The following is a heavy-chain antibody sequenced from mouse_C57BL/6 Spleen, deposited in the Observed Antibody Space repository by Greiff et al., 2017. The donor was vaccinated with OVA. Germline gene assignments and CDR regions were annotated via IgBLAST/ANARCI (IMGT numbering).Heavy chain of an antibody. CDR1: GFTFSDYY. Sequence: EVKLMESGGGLVQPGGSLKLSCAASGFTFSDYYMYWVRQTPEKRLEWVAYISNGGGSTYYPDTVKGRFTISRDNAKNTLYLQMSRLKSEDTAMYYCARQRGNYDGFAYWGQGTLVTVSA. CDR2: ISNGGGST. V-gene: IGHV5-12*01. D-gene: IGHD1-1*01. CDR3: ARQRGNYDGFAY. J-gene: IGHJ3*01.